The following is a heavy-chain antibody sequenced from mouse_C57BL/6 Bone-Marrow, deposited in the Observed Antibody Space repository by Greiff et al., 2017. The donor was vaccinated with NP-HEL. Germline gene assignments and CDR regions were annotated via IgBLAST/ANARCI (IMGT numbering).Heavy chain of an antibody. J-gene: IGHJ1*03. Sequence: VQLVESGGGLVKPGGSLKLSCAASGFTFSDYGMHWVRQAPEKGLEWVAYISSGSSTIYYADTVKGRFTISRDNAKNTLFLQMTSLRSEDTAMYYCARVFYYYGSSYHWYFDVWGTGTTVTVSS. CDR3: ARVFYYYGSSYHWYFDV. CDR2: ISSGSSTI. CDR1: GFTFSDYG. V-gene: IGHV5-17*01. D-gene: IGHD1-1*01.